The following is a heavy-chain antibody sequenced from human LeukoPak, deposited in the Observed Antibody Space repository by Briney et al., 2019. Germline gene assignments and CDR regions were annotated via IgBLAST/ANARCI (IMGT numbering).Heavy chain of an antibody. D-gene: IGHD5-12*01. CDR1: GFTFSSYW. CDR2: IKQDGSEK. V-gene: IGHV3-7*03. J-gene: IGHJ5*02. CDR3: ATIVAGPGGWDWFDP. Sequence: GGSLRLSCAASGFTFSSYWMSWVRQAPGKGLEWVANIKQDGSEKYYVDSVKGRFTISRDNAKNSLYLQMNSLRAEDTAVYYCATIVAGPGGWDWFDPWGQGTLVTVSS.